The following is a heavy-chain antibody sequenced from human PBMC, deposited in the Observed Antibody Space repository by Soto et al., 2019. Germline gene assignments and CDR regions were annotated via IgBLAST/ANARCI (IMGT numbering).Heavy chain of an antibody. CDR2: IIPILGIA. CDR3: GRAAPPRSGSDAFDI. D-gene: IGHD3-3*01. CDR1: GGTFSSYT. J-gene: IGHJ3*02. V-gene: IGHV1-69*02. Sequence: QVQLVQSGAEVKKPGSSVKVSCKASGGTFSSYTISWVRQAPGQGLEWMGRIIPILGIANYAQKFQGRVTIAADKATSTAYVERSSLRSEDTGGYCCGRAAPPRSGSDAFDIWGQGTMVTVSS.